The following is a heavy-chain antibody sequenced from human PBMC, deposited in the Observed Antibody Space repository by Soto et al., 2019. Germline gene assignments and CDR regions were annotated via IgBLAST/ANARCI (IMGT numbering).Heavy chain of an antibody. Sequence: GESLKISCKVSVDSFTGFWIGWVRQMPGKGLEWLGSIYPRDSDTRYSPSFQGQVTISADKSLSTAYLQWNSLQASDTAIYYCARQHPLDSRVWFTWGQGTLVTVSS. V-gene: IGHV5-51*01. CDR2: IYPRDSDT. D-gene: IGHD6-19*01. J-gene: IGHJ4*02. CDR3: ARQHPLDSRVWFT. CDR1: VDSFTGFW.